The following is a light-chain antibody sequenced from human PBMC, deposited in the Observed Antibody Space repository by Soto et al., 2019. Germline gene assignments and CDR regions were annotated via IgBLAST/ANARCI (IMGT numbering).Light chain of an antibody. V-gene: IGKV1-8*01. Sequence: AIRMTQSPSSLSASTGDRVTITCRASQGISSYLAWYQQKPGKAPKVLIHAASTLQGGVPSRFSGSGSGTDFTLTISRLQSEDFATYYCQQYYTYPWTLGQGTKVDIK. J-gene: IGKJ1*01. CDR1: QGISSY. CDR3: QQYYTYPWT. CDR2: AAS.